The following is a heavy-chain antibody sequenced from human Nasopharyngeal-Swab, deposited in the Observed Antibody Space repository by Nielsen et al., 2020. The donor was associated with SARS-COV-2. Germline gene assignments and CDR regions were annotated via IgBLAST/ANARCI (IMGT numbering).Heavy chain of an antibody. J-gene: IGHJ4*02. CDR2: LYYTGST. Sequence: SETLSLTCTVSGGPISSSSYYWGWIRQPPGKGLEWIGSLYYTGSTYYNPSLKSRVTISVDTSKNQFSLKLSSVTATDTAVYYCARHGGFGKNFDYWGQGTLVTVSS. V-gene: IGHV4-39*01. CDR1: GGPISSSSYY. D-gene: IGHD3-10*01. CDR3: ARHGGFGKNFDY.